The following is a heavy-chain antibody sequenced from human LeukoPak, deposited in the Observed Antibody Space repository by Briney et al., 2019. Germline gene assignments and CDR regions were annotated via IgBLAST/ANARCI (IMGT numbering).Heavy chain of an antibody. Sequence: GGSLRLSCAASGFTFSDYYMSWIRHAPGKGLEWVSYISSSGSTIYYAHSVKGRFTISRDNAKNSLYLQMNSLRAEDTAVYYCARQNYYDSSGYYYPGNYYFDYWGQGTLVTVSS. V-gene: IGHV3-11*01. J-gene: IGHJ4*02. CDR2: ISSSGSTI. CDR1: GFTFSDYY. CDR3: ARQNYYDSSGYYYPGNYYFDY. D-gene: IGHD3-22*01.